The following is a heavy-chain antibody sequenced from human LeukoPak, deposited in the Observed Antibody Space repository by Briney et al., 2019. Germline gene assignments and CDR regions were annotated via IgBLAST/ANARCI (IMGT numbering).Heavy chain of an antibody. J-gene: IGHJ6*03. V-gene: IGHV1-69*06. CDR3: ARGGPEYCSGGSCYYMDV. D-gene: IGHD2-15*01. Sequence: VASVKVSCKASGGTFSSYAISWVRQAPGQGLEWMGGIIPIFGTANYAQKFQGRVTITADKSTSTAYMELSSLRSEDTAVYYCARGGPEYCSGGSCYYMDVWGKGTTVTVSS. CDR1: GGTFSSYA. CDR2: IIPIFGTA.